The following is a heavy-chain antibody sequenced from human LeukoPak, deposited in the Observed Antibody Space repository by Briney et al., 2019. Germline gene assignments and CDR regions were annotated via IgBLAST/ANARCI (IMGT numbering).Heavy chain of an antibody. Sequence: SETLSLTCTVSGGSISSSSYYWGWIRQPPGKGLEWIGSIYYSGSTYYNPSPKSRVTISVDTPKNQFSLKLSSVTAADTAVYYCARPAPGGDYFDYWGQGTLVTVSS. CDR3: ARPAPGGDYFDY. V-gene: IGHV4-39*01. CDR2: IYYSGST. CDR1: GGSISSSSYY. J-gene: IGHJ4*02. D-gene: IGHD4-17*01.